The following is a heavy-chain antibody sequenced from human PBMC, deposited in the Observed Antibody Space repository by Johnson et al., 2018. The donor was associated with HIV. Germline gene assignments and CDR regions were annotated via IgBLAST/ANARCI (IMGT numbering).Heavy chain of an antibody. J-gene: IGHJ3*02. V-gene: IGHV3-72*01. CDR1: GFTFSDHY. D-gene: IGHD6-13*01. CDR2: SRNKPNNYTT. CDR3: AKVAVATAAGGVPLDI. Sequence: EQLVESGGGLVQPGGSLRLSCAASGFTFSDHYMDWVRQAPGKGLEWVGLSRNKPNNYTTEYAASVQGRFTNSRDDSKNSLYLQMNSLKTEDTAVDYCAKVAVATAAGGVPLDIWGPGTMVTVSA.